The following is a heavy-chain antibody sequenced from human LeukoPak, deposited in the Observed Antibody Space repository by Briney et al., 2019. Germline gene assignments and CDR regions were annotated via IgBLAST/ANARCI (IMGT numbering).Heavy chain of an antibody. V-gene: IGHV3-20*04. CDR3: ARGARDSSQDAGAHPFYYMDV. CDR2: INWNGGST. J-gene: IGHJ6*03. D-gene: IGHD6-13*01. Sequence: PGGSLRLSCAASGFTFDDYGMSWVRQAPGKGLEWVSGINWNGGSTGYADSVKGRFTISRDNAKNSLYLQMNSLRAEDTALYYCARGARDSSQDAGAHPFYYMDVWGKGTTVIISS. CDR1: GFTFDDYG.